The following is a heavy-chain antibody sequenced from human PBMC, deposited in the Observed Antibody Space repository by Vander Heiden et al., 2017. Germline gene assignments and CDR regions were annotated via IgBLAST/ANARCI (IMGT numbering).Heavy chain of an antibody. Sequence: EVPLVESGGGLVTPGGSLRLSCAASGFTFSSYSMNWVRQAPGKGLEWVSSMSSSSSYIYYADSVKGRFTISRDNAKNSLYLQMNSLRAEDTAVYYCARDLYDRRFDYWGQGTLVTVSS. CDR3: ARDLYDRRFDY. V-gene: IGHV3-21*01. J-gene: IGHJ4*02. CDR1: GFTFSSYS. D-gene: IGHD3-22*01. CDR2: MSSSSSYI.